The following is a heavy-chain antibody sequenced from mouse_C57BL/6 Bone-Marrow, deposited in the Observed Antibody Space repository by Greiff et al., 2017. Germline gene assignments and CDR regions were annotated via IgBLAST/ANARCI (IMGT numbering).Heavy chain of an antibody. V-gene: IGHV1-55*01. J-gene: IGHJ2*01. Sequence: QVQLQQPGAELVKPGASVKMSCKASGYTFTSYWITWVKQRPGQGLEWIGDIYPGSGSTNYNEKFKRKATLTVAKSSSTAYMQLSSLTSEDSAVYYCARKDGSHYFDYWVQGTTLTVSS. D-gene: IGHD2-3*01. CDR2: IYPGSGST. CDR3: ARKDGSHYFDY. CDR1: GYTFTSYW.